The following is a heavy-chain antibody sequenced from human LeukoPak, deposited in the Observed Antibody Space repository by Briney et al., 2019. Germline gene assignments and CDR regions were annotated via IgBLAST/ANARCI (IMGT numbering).Heavy chain of an antibody. CDR3: ARVHVIPGENWLDP. CDR2: MNPNTGNT. D-gene: IGHD3-16*02. J-gene: IGHJ5*02. CDR1: GYTFPNYD. V-gene: IGHV1-8*03. Sequence: ASVKVSCKASGYTFPNYDIYWVRHAAGQGLEWMGWMNPNTGNTITAQKFQARVTFSSDTSITTAYMEPSSLTSDDTAVYYCARVHVIPGENWLDPWGQGTLVTVSS.